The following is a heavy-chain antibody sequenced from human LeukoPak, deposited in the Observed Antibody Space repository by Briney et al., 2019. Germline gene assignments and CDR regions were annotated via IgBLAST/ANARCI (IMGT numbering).Heavy chain of an antibody. Sequence: PSETLSLTCTVSSGSISSGAYYWGWIRQPPGKGLEWIGTIHYSGKAYYNPSLKSRITISIGTSKKQFALKLSSVTAADTAVYYCARDYGDHRVDYWGQGTLVTVSS. CDR1: SGSISSGAYY. V-gene: IGHV4-39*06. CDR2: IHYSGKA. D-gene: IGHD4-17*01. J-gene: IGHJ4*02. CDR3: ARDYGDHRVDY.